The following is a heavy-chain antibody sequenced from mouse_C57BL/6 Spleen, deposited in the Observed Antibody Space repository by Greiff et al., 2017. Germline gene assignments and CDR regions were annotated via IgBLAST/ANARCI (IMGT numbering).Heavy chain of an antibody. CDR3: ARRGLTTVVAHYAMDY. CDR2: IYPGAGDT. D-gene: IGHD1-1*01. CDR1: GYAFRSYW. Sequence: QVQLQQSGAELVKPGASVKISCKASGYAFRSYWMNWVKQRPGKGLEWIGQIYPGAGDTNYNGKFKGKATLTADKSSSTAYMQLSSLTSEDSAVYVCARRGLTTVVAHYAMDYWGQGTSVTVSS. V-gene: IGHV1-80*01. J-gene: IGHJ4*01.